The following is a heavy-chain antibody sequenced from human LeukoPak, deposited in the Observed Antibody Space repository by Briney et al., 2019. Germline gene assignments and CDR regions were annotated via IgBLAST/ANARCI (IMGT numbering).Heavy chain of an antibody. CDR1: GFTFTSYA. Sequence: GGSLRLSCAASGFTFTSYALSRVRQAPGKGLEWVSVITGSAGSTYYADSVKGRFTISRDNSKNTLYLQMNSLRAEDTAVYYCAKDRVTGGYSYGVFDYWGLGTLVTVSS. CDR2: ITGSAGST. V-gene: IGHV3-23*01. CDR3: AKDRVTGGYSYGVFDY. D-gene: IGHD5-18*01. J-gene: IGHJ4*02.